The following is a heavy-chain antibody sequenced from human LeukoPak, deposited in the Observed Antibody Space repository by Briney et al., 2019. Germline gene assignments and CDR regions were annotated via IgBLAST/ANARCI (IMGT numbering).Heavy chain of an antibody. D-gene: IGHD7-27*01. CDR3: ARGNWAEGGYFDY. V-gene: IGHV3-48*03. J-gene: IGHJ4*02. CDR2: ISSSGSTI. CDR1: GFTFSSYE. Sequence: GGSLRLSYAASGFTFSSYEMNWVRQAPGKGLEWVSYISSSGSTIYYADSVKGRFTISRDNAKNSLYLQMNSLRAEDTAVYYCARGNWAEGGYFDYWGQGTLVTVYS.